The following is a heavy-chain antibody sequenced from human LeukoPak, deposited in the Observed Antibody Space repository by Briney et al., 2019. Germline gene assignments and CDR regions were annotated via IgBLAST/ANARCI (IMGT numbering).Heavy chain of an antibody. V-gene: IGHV1-18*01. J-gene: IGHJ2*01. CDR1: GYTFTSYG. CDR3: ARDRGPALGYCSGGSCYSQYWYFDL. Sequence: ASVNVSCKASGYTFTSYGISWVRQAPGQGLEWMGWISAYNGNTNYAQKLQGRVTMTTDTSTSTAYMELRSLRSDDTAVYYCARDRGPALGYCSGGSCYSQYWYFDLWGRGTLVTVSS. CDR2: ISAYNGNT. D-gene: IGHD2-15*01.